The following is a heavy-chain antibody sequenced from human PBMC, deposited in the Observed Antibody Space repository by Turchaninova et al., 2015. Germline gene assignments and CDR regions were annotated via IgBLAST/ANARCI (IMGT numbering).Heavy chain of an antibody. J-gene: IGHJ5*02. D-gene: IGHD3-22*01. V-gene: IGHV3-7*01. Sequence: EVQLVESGGGLVQPGGSLRLSCVGAGFTFSIYWVSGVRQAPGKGLEWVANINQDGSEKYYVDSVKGRFTISRDNARDSLNLLMNSLRAEDTAVYYCARKLYYYDSSPNGWFAPWGQGTLVIVS. CDR3: ARKLYYYDSSPNGWFAP. CDR2: INQDGSEK. CDR1: GFTFSIYW.